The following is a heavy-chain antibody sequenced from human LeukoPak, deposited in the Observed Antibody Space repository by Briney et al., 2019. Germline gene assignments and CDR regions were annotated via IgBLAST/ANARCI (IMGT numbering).Heavy chain of an antibody. J-gene: IGHJ4*02. Sequence: SETLSLTCAVYGGSFSGYYWSWIRQPPGKGLEWIGEINHSGSTNYSPSLKSRVTISVDTSKNQFSLKLSSVTAADTAVYYCARDGSPTTVRGCSSTSCYVGYDYWGQGTLVTVSS. CDR3: ARDGSPTTVRGCSSTSCYVGYDY. CDR1: GGSFSGYY. V-gene: IGHV4-34*01. CDR2: INHSGST. D-gene: IGHD2-2*01.